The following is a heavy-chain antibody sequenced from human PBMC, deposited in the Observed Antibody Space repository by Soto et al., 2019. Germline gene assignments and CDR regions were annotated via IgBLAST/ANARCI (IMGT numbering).Heavy chain of an antibody. Sequence: ASVKVSCKASGYTFTSYAMHWVRQAPGQGLEWMGWINAYNGNTNYAQKLQGRVTMTTDTSTSTAYMELRSLRSDDTAVYYCARDKGGYDPFDYWGQGTLVTVSS. CDR2: INAYNGNT. D-gene: IGHD5-12*01. CDR3: ARDKGGYDPFDY. CDR1: GYTFTSYA. V-gene: IGHV1-18*01. J-gene: IGHJ4*02.